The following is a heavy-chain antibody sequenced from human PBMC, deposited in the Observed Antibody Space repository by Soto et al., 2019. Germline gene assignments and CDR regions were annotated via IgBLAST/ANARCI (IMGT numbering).Heavy chain of an antibody. CDR2: ISNSGTKK. CDR1: GITFYSFS. J-gene: IGHJ6*02. Sequence: GGSLRLSCVASGITFYSFSVNWVRQAPGKGLEWVSSISNSGTKKNYADSVKGRFTISRDTANNSVFLQMNNLRGEDTAVYYCARDEGYGMDVWGQGTTVTVSS. V-gene: IGHV3-21*01. CDR3: ARDEGYGMDV.